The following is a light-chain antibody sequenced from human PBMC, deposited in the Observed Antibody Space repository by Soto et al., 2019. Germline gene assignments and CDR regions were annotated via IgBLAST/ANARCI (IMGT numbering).Light chain of an antibody. J-gene: IGKJ1*01. CDR2: LGS. V-gene: IGKV2-28*01. Sequence: DLVMTQSPLSLPVTPGEPASISCRSSQSLLHSNGYNYLDWYLQKAGQSPQLLIYLGSNRASGVPDRFSGSGSGTDFTLKISRVEAEDVGVYYCMQALQPPWTFGQGTKVEIK. CDR1: QSLLHSNGYNY. CDR3: MQALQPPWT.